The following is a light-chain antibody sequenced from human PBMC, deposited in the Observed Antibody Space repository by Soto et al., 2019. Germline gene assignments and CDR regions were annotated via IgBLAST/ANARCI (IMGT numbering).Light chain of an antibody. CDR3: QQYGSSPTT. Sequence: EILLTQSPATLSVSPGERVTLSCRASQSVRNKLAWYQQQPGQAPRVLIYGASIRATGIPDRFSGSGSGTDFTLTISRLEPEDFAVYHCQQYGSSPTTFGQGTKVDIK. CDR2: GAS. V-gene: IGKV3-20*01. J-gene: IGKJ1*01. CDR1: QSVRNK.